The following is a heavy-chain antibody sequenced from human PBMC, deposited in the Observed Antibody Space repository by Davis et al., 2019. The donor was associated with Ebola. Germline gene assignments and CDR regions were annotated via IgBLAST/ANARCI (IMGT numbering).Heavy chain of an antibody. V-gene: IGHV3-11*01. J-gene: IGHJ4*02. D-gene: IGHD5-12*01. Sequence: GESLKISCAASGFTFSDYYMSWIRQAPGKGLEWVSYISSSGSTIYYADSVKGRFTISRDNAKNSLYLQMNSLRAEDTAVYYCARDPGSSRGYSGYDSDYWGQGTLVTVSS. CDR2: ISSSGSTI. CDR3: ARDPGSSRGYSGYDSDY. CDR1: GFTFSDYY.